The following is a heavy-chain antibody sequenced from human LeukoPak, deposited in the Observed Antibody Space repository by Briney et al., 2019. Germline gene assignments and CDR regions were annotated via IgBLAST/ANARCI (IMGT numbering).Heavy chain of an antibody. D-gene: IGHD1-26*01. V-gene: IGHV1-18*01. CDR1: GGTFSSYG. Sequence: ASVKVSCKASGGTFSSYGISWVRQAPGQGLEWMGWISAYNGNTNYAQKLQGRVTMTTDTSTSTAYMELRSLRSDDTAVYYCARDLEWEQHNAFDIWGQGTMVTVSS. J-gene: IGHJ3*02. CDR2: ISAYNGNT. CDR3: ARDLEWEQHNAFDI.